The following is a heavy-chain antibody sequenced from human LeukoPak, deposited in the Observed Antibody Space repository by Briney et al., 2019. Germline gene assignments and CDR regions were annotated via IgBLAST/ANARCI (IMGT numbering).Heavy chain of an antibody. CDR3: ARDLVGVPAAIGY. D-gene: IGHD2-2*01. V-gene: IGHV3-53*01. CDR2: IYSGGST. J-gene: IGHJ4*02. Sequence: GGSLRLSCAASGFTVSINYMSWVRHAPGKGLEWVSVIYSGGSTYYADSVKGRFTISRDNSKNTLYLQMNSLRAEDTAVYHCARDLVGVPAAIGYWGQGTLVTVSS. CDR1: GFTVSINY.